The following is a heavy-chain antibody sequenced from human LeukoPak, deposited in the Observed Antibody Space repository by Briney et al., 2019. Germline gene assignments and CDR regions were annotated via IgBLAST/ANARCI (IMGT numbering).Heavy chain of an antibody. J-gene: IGHJ5*02. Sequence: SETLSLTCSVSGGSITPYYWSWIRQPPGKGLEWIGYIFYSGRTNFNPSLKSRVTMSVDTSKNQFSLNLSSVTAADTAVYYCARGRGSSGYYHEGEWFDPWGQGTLVTVSS. V-gene: IGHV4-59*01. CDR3: ARGRGSSGYYHEGEWFDP. D-gene: IGHD3-22*01. CDR2: IFYSGRT. CDR1: GGSITPYY.